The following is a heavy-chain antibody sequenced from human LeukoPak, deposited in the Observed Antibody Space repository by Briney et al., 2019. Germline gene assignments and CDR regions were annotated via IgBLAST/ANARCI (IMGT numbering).Heavy chain of an antibody. CDR3: ATTPLGYSSSWYGGWFDP. Sequence: PGGALTLSCAGCGFTFDDYAMHWVRQAPGKGLEGVSGISWKSGSIGYADSVKGRFTISRDNAKNSLYLQMNSLRAEDTALYYCATTPLGYSSSWYGGWFDPWGEGTLVTVSS. CDR2: ISWKSGSI. V-gene: IGHV3-9*01. J-gene: IGHJ5*02. D-gene: IGHD6-13*01. CDR1: GFTFDDYA.